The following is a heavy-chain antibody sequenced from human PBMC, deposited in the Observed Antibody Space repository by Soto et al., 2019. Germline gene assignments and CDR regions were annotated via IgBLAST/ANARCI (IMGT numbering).Heavy chain of an antibody. J-gene: IGHJ4*02. V-gene: IGHV3-21*01. CDR1: GFTFSSYS. D-gene: IGHD3-22*01. Sequence: GGSLRLSCAASGFTFSSYSMNWVRQAPGKGLEWVSSISSSSSYIYYADSVKGRFTISRDNAKNSLYLQMNSLRAEDTAVYYCAMITYYYDSSGSSFDYWGQGTLVTVSS. CDR3: AMITYYYDSSGSSFDY. CDR2: ISSSSSYI.